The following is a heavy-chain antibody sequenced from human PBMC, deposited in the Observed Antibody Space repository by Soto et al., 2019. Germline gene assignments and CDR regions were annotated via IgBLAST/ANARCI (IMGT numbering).Heavy chain of an antibody. J-gene: IGHJ6*02. CDR3: ARDWSSCHLSCVMYV. CDR2: IYHSGST. CDR1: GGSISSGGYS. Sequence: SETLSLTCAVSGGSISSGGYSWSWIRQPPGKGLEWIGYIYHSGSTYYNPSLKSRVTISVDRSKNQFSLKLSSVTAANTAVYYCARDWSSCHLSCVMYVWAQRTTVIGSS. V-gene: IGHV4-30-2*01. D-gene: IGHD2-2*01.